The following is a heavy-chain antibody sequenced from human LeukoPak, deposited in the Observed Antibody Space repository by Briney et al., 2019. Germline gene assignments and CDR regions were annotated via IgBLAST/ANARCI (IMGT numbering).Heavy chain of an antibody. Sequence: GGSLRLSCAASGFTFSSYSMNWVRQAPGKGLEWVSYISSSSSTIYYADSVKGRFTISRDNAKNSLYLHMNSLRAEDTAVYYCARDPSGVGSGPFDSWGPGTLVTVSS. D-gene: IGHD3-10*01. J-gene: IGHJ4*02. CDR2: ISSSSSTI. CDR3: ARDPSGVGSGPFDS. CDR1: GFTFSSYS. V-gene: IGHV3-48*01.